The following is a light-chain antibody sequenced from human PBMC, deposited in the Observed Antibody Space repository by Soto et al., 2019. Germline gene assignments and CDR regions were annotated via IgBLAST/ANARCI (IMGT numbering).Light chain of an antibody. CDR3: QQYSGDSRT. CDR1: QSIPTH. Sequence: DIQMTQSPSSLSASVGDRVTITCRASQSIPTHLNWYQQKPGKAPKLLIYKASRLHSGVSSRFSGSESGTEITLTISSLQPDDFATYYCQQYSGDSRTFGQGTKVDIK. V-gene: IGKV1-5*03. CDR2: KAS. J-gene: IGKJ1*01.